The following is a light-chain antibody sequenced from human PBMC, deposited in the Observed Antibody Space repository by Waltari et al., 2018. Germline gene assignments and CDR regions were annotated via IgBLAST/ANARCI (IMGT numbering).Light chain of an antibody. V-gene: IGKV1-39*01. CDR3: QQSYDTPRT. J-gene: IGKJ1*01. CDR1: QYISTY. CDR2: AAS. Sequence: DFQMTQSPSSLSASVGDRVTITCRASQYISTYLNWYQQKPGKGPKLLIYAASTLQSGVPSRFSGSVSGTDFTFTISSLQLEDFATYYCQQSYDTPRTFGQGTKVEVK.